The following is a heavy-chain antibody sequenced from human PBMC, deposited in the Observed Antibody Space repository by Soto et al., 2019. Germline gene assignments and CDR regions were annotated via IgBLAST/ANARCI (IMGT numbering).Heavy chain of an antibody. CDR2: IYYSGST. CDR1: GDSISGDGSY. D-gene: IGHD7-27*01. Sequence: PSETLSLTCSLSGDSISGDGSYWVWIRQPPGKGLEWIGSIYYSGSTFYNPSLKSRVTVSIDTSKNQFSLNLTSLTAADTAIYYCARANWYSEYWPQGTLVPVPS. J-gene: IGHJ4*02. CDR3: ARANWYSEY. V-gene: IGHV4-39*07.